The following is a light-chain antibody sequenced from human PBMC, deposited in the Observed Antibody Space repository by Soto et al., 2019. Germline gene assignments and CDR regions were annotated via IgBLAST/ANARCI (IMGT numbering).Light chain of an antibody. CDR1: QSVLYSSNNKYY. CDR3: QKYYSSPIT. V-gene: IGKV4-1*01. Sequence: IVMTQYPDSLASSLGYRTTTNCNSSQSVLYSSNNKYYLAWYQQKPGQPPKLLIYWASTRESGVPDRFSGSGSGTEFTLTIRSLQAEDVAAYYCQKYYSSPITFGQGTRLDIK. J-gene: IGKJ5*01. CDR2: WAS.